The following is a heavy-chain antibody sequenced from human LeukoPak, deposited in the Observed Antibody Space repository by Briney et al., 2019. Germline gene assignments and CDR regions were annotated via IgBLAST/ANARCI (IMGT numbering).Heavy chain of an antibody. CDR3: ARDKYSSGWYWVY. V-gene: IGHV3-7*03. CDR1: GFPFSNYW. J-gene: IGHJ4*02. CDR2: IKQDGSDK. Sequence: GRSLRLSCEASGFPFSNYWMTWVRQSPGKGLEWVANIKQDGSDKYYMDSVKGRFTVSRDNAKNSLFLQMNSLRAEDTAVYYCARDKYSSGWYWVYWGQGTLVTVSS. D-gene: IGHD6-19*01.